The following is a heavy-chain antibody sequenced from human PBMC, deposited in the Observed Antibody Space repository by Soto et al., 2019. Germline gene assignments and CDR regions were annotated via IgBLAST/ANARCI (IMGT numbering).Heavy chain of an antibody. Sequence: EVQLVESGGGLVQPGRSLRLSCAASGFTFDDYAMHWVLQAPGKGLEWVPGISWNSGSIGYADSVKGRFTISRDHAKNSLYLQMNSLRAEDTALYYCAKDITGYDIRDDFDIWGQGTMVTVSS. CDR1: GFTFDDYA. CDR2: ISWNSGSI. D-gene: IGHD5-12*01. J-gene: IGHJ3*02. V-gene: IGHV3-9*01. CDR3: AKDITGYDIRDDFDI.